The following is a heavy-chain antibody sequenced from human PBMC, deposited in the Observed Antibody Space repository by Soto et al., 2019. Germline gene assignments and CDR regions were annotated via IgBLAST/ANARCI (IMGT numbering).Heavy chain of an antibody. CDR1: GFTFSSYE. V-gene: IGHV3-48*03. CDR2: ISSSGSTI. J-gene: IGHJ6*02. CDR3: ARIDYGDYDYYYGMDG. Sequence: PVVSLRLSCAASGFTFSSYEMNWVRQAPGKGLEWVSYISSSGSTIYYADSVKGRFTISRDNAKNSLYLQMNSLRAEDTAVYYCARIDYGDYDYYYGMDGWGQVNTVTVYS. D-gene: IGHD4-17*01.